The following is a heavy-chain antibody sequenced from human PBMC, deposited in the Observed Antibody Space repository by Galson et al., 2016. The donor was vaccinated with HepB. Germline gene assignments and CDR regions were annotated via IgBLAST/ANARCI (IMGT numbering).Heavy chain of an antibody. CDR1: GFSFSSSA. V-gene: IGHV1-58*01. CDR3: AGYDFWSGYYGYYFDN. Sequence: SVKVSCKASGFSFSSSAVHWVRQTRGQRLEWVGWIVVGSGNTHYAQKFQERVTITRVLSSGTAYMELSSLRSEDTAVYYCAGYDFWSGYYGYYFDNWGQGTLVTVSS. CDR2: IVVGSGNT. J-gene: IGHJ4*02. D-gene: IGHD3-3*01.